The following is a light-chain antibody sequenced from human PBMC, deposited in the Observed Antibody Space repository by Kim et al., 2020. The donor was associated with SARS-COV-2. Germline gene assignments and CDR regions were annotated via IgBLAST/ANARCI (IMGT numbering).Light chain of an antibody. CDR3: QQYNRWPPIT. V-gene: IGKV3-15*01. CDR2: GAS. CDR1: QSVSSN. Sequence: EIVMTQSPATLSVSPGERATLSCRASQSVSSNSAWYQQRPGQAPRLLIYGASTRATGIPARFSGSGSGTEFTLTISSLQSEDFAVYYCQQYNRWPPITFGQGSRLEIK. J-gene: IGKJ5*01.